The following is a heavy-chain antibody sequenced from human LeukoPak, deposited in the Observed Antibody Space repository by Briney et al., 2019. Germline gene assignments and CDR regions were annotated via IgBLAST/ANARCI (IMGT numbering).Heavy chain of an antibody. CDR2: ISPYNGDT. CDR3: ARDIVSTDVRYYYAMDV. D-gene: IGHD4-11*01. CDR1: GYTFTSYG. Sequence: ASVKVSCKASGYTFTSYGICWVRQAPGQGLEWMGWISPYNGDTNYAQKIQGRVTMTTDTSTSTAYMELRSLRSDDTAVYYCARDIVSTDVRYYYAMDVWGQGTTVTVSS. J-gene: IGHJ6*02. V-gene: IGHV1-18*01.